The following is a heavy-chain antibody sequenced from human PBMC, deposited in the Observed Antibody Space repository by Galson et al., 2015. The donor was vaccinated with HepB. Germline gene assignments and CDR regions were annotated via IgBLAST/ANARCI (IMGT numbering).Heavy chain of an antibody. V-gene: IGHV3-11*01. Sequence: SLRLSCAASGFTFSDYYMSWIRQAPGKGLEWVSYISSSGSTIYYADSVKGRFTISRDNAKNSLYLQMNSLRAEDTAVYYCARDIVEVAAPTKYYYYYYGMDVWGQGTTVTISS. CDR1: GFTFSDYY. CDR2: ISSSGSTI. J-gene: IGHJ6*02. D-gene: IGHD2-2*01. CDR3: ARDIVEVAAPTKYYYYYYGMDV.